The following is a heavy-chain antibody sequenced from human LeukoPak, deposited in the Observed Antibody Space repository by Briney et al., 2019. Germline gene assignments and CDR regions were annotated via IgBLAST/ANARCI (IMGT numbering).Heavy chain of an antibody. Sequence: PGGSLRLSCAASGFTFSSYWMSWVRQAPGKGLEWVANIKQDGSEKYYVDSVRGRFTISRGNAKNSLYLQMNSLRAEDTAVYYCARYPPPFCGGDCYSWYFDYWGQGTLVTVSS. CDR2: IKQDGSEK. D-gene: IGHD2-21*02. CDR3: ARYPPPFCGGDCYSWYFDY. J-gene: IGHJ4*02. V-gene: IGHV3-7*01. CDR1: GFTFSSYW.